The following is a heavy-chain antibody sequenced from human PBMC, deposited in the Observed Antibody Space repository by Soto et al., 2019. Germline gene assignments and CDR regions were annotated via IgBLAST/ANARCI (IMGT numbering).Heavy chain of an antibody. J-gene: IGHJ5*02. D-gene: IGHD2-21*02. CDR1: GGSISSGGYS. Sequence: SETLSLTCAVSGGSISSGGYSWSWIRQPPGKGLEWIGSIYHSGSTYYNPSLKSRVTVSVDTSKNQFSLKLSSVTAADTAVYYCARHPSDFWFDPWGQGTLVTVSS. V-gene: IGHV4-30-2*03. CDR2: IYHSGST. CDR3: ARHPSDFWFDP.